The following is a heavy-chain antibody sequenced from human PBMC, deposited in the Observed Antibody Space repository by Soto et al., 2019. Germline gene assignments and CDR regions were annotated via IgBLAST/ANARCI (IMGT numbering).Heavy chain of an antibody. CDR2: IYYSGST. Sequence: NLPETLSLTCTVSGGSISSSSYYWGWIRQPPGKGLEWIGSIYYSGSTYYNPSLKSRVTISVDTSKNQFSLKLSSVTAADTAVYYCARPGWSGSYSYYYGMDVWGQGTTVTVSS. V-gene: IGHV4-39*01. CDR3: ARPGWSGSYSYYYGMDV. CDR1: GGSISSSSYY. D-gene: IGHD1-26*01. J-gene: IGHJ6*02.